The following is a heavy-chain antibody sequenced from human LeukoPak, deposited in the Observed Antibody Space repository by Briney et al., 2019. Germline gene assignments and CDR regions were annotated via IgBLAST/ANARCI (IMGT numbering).Heavy chain of an antibody. J-gene: IGHJ5*02. CDR3: ARVITGTTLFSWFDP. CDR1: GGSISSYY. V-gene: IGHV4-4*07. D-gene: IGHD1-7*01. Sequence: SETLSLTCTVSGGSISSYYWSWIRQPAGKGLEWIGRIYTSGSTNYNPSLKSRLTMSVDTSKNQFSLKLSSVTAADTAVYYCARVITGTTLFSWFDPWGQGTLVTVSS. CDR2: IYTSGST.